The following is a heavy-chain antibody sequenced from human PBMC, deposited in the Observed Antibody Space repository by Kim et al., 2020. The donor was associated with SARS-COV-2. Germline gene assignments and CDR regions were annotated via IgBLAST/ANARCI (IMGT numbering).Heavy chain of an antibody. V-gene: IGHV3-15*01. D-gene: IGHD1-26*01. CDR1: GFTFSNAW. Sequence: GGSLRLSCAASGFTFSNAWMSWVRQAPGKGLEWVGRIKSKTDGGTTDYAAPVKGRFTISRDDSKNTLYLQMNSLKTEDTAVYYCTTRSGRRGYYFDYWGQGPLVTVSS. CDR2: IKSKTDGGTT. J-gene: IGHJ4*02. CDR3: TTRSGRRGYYFDY.